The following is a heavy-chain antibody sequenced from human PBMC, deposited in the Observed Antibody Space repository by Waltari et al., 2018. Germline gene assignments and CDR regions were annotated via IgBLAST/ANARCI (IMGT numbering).Heavy chain of an antibody. CDR2: IIPVLRRT. CDR1: GGTFRNYA. J-gene: IGHJ6*03. CDR3: AQNSVGFCTTSSCPNTFYYMDV. V-gene: IGHV1-69*10. Sequence: QVQLVQSGAEVKRPGSSVKVSCTISGGTFRNYAISWVRQAPGQGLEWMGGIIPVLRRTEFAHKFRGRVIITADRSTNTADLELSGLRFDDSAVYYCAQNSVGFCTTSSCPNTFYYMDVWGEGTTVIVSS. D-gene: IGHD2-2*01.